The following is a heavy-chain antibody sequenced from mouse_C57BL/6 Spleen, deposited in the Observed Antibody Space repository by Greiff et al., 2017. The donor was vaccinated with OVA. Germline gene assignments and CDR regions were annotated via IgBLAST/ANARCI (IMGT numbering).Heavy chain of an antibody. D-gene: IGHD1-1*01. CDR2: INPSNGGT. CDR3: AREGLYYGCSYCFDY. V-gene: IGHV1-22*01. CDR1: GYTFTDYN. J-gene: IGHJ2*01. Sequence: EVQLQQSGPELVKPGASVKMSCKASGYTFTDYNMHWVQQSHGKSLEWIGYINPSNGGTSYNQKFKGKATLTVNKSSSTAYMEHRSLTSAESAFYYCAREGLYYGCSYCFDYWGQGTTLTVSA.